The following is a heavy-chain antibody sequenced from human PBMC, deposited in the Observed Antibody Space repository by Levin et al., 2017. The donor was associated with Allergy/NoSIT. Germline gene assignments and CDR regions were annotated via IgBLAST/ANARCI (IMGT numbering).Heavy chain of an antibody. D-gene: IGHD2-15*01. CDR1: GFTFSSYA. Sequence: GGSLRLSCAASGFTFSSYAMSWVRQAPGKGLEWVSAISGSGGSTYYADSVKGRFTISRDNSKNTLYLQMNSLRAEDTAVYYCAKYQAGYCSGGSCLIYYYYGMDVWGQGTTVTVSS. J-gene: IGHJ6*02. CDR2: ISGSGGST. V-gene: IGHV3-23*01. CDR3: AKYQAGYCSGGSCLIYYYYGMDV.